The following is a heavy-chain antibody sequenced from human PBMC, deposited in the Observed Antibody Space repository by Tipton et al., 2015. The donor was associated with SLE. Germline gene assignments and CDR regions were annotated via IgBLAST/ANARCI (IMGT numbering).Heavy chain of an antibody. Sequence: TLSLTCSVSGGSLSSSDYYWTWVRQPAGKGLEWIGHFYSSGGTNYNPSLKSRVTISLDTSKNQFSLKLSSVTAADTAVYFCARQDLGRAATLTFDIWGLGTLVTVSS. CDR3: ARQDLGRAATLTFDI. V-gene: IGHV4-61*09. J-gene: IGHJ4*02. D-gene: IGHD6-25*01. CDR1: GGSLSSSDYY. CDR2: FYSSGGT.